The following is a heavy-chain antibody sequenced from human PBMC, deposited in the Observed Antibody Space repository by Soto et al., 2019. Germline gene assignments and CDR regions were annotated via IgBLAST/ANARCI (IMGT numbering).Heavy chain of an antibody. D-gene: IGHD3-16*02. Sequence: SETLSVTCAVYGGSFSGSYWSWIRQPPGPGLEWIGEINHSGSTNYNPSLKSRVTISVDTSKDQFSLKLSSVTAADTAVYYCARNHHDYLSGSSRHLGFDYWGQGTLVTVSS. CDR2: INHSGST. CDR3: ARNHHDYLSGSSRHLGFDY. J-gene: IGHJ4*02. V-gene: IGHV4-34*01. CDR1: GGSFSGSY.